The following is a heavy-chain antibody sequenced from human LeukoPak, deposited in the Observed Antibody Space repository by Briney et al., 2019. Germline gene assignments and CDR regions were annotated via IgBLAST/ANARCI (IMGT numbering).Heavy chain of an antibody. CDR2: IYSSGST. J-gene: IGHJ4*02. CDR1: GGSISSFY. CDR3: ARVLGWAGFDY. Sequence: SEALSLTCTVSGGSISSFYWSWFRQPAGKGLEWIGRIYSSGSTNYNPSLKSRLTMSVDTSKNQFSLRLSSVTAADTAVYYCARVLGWAGFDYWGQGTLVTVSS. V-gene: IGHV4-4*07. D-gene: IGHD6-19*01.